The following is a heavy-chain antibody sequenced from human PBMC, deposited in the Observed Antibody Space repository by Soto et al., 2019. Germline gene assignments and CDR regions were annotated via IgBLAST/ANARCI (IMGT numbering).Heavy chain of an antibody. CDR1: GGSFSGYY. D-gene: IGHD3-3*01. CDR2: INHSGST. Sequence: SETLSLTCAVYGGSFSGYYWIWIRQPPGKGLEWIGEINHSGSTNYNPSLKSRVTISVDTSKNQFSLKLSSATAADTAVYYCARGPTIFGVVITARYGMDVWGQGTTVTVSS. CDR3: ARGPTIFGVVITARYGMDV. J-gene: IGHJ6*02. V-gene: IGHV4-34*01.